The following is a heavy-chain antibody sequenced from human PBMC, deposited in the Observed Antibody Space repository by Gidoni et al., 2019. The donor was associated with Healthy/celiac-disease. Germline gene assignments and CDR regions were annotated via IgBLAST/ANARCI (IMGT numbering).Heavy chain of an antibody. J-gene: IGHJ4*02. Sequence: EVQLVESGGGLVQPGGSLRLSCAASGFPFSSYWMSWVRQAPGKGLEWVANIKQDGSEKYYVDSVKGRFTISRDNAKNSLYLQMNSLRAEDTAVYYCARDRGGSYYSGYWGQGTVVTVSS. CDR1: GFPFSSYW. CDR2: IKQDGSEK. V-gene: IGHV3-7*01. CDR3: ARDRGGSYYSGY. D-gene: IGHD1-26*01.